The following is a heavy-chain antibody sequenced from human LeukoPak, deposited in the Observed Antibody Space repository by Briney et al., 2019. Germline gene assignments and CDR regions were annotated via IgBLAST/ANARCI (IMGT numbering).Heavy chain of an antibody. D-gene: IGHD2-8*01. J-gene: IGHJ6*03. CDR3: ARDRRYCTNGVCYTDYYYYMDV. Sequence: ASVKVSCKASGYTFTSYAMNWVRQAPGQGLEWMGWISPNSGGTNYAQKFQGRVTMTRDTSISTAYMELSSLRSEDTAVYYCARDRRYCTNGVCYTDYYYYMDVWGKGTTVTVSS. CDR2: ISPNSGGT. CDR1: GYTFTSYA. V-gene: IGHV1-2*02.